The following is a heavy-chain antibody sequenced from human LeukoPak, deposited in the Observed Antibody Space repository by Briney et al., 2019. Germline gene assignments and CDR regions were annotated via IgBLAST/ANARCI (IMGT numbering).Heavy chain of an antibody. D-gene: IGHD3-9*01. CDR1: GFTFSSYW. V-gene: IGHV3-7*01. J-gene: IGHJ4*02. CDR2: IKQDGSEK. CDR3: ARGPLRYFDWLPNYYFDY. Sequence: GGSLRLSCAASGFTFSSYWMSWVRQAPGKGLEWVANIKQDGSEKYYVDSVKGRFTISRDSAKNSLYLQMNSLRAEDTAVYYCARGPLRYFDWLPNYYFDYWGQGTLVTVSS.